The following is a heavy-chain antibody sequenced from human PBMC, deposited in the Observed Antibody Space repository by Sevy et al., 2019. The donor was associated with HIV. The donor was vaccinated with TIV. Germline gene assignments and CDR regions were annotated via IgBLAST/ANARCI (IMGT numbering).Heavy chain of an antibody. J-gene: IGHJ6*02. CDR1: GYSFTGYY. CDR3: ARYPDTAMVKYYYYGMDV. D-gene: IGHD5-18*01. V-gene: IGHV1-2*02. CDR2: LNPNSGGT. Sequence: ASVKVSCKASGYSFTGYYMHWVRQAPGQGLEWMGWLNPNSGGTNYAQKFQGRVTMTRDTSISTDYMELSRLRSDDTAVYYCARYPDTAMVKYYYYGMDVWGQGTTVTVSS.